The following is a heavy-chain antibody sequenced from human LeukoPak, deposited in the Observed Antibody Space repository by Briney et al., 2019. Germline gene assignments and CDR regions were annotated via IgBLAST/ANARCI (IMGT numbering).Heavy chain of an antibody. Sequence: SETLSLTCTVSGGSISSYYWSWIRQPPGKGLEWIGYIYYSGSTNYNPSLKSRVAISVDTSKNQFSLKLSSVTAADTAVYYCARDLGFGELFGHPGMDVWGQGTTVTVSS. CDR1: GGSISSYY. J-gene: IGHJ6*02. CDR3: ARDLGFGELFGHPGMDV. CDR2: IYYSGST. V-gene: IGHV4-59*01. D-gene: IGHD3-10*01.